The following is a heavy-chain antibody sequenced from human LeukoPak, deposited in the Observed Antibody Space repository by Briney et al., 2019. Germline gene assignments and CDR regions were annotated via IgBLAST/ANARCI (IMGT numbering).Heavy chain of an antibody. Sequence: SETLSLTCTVSGGSISSYYWSWIRQPPGKGLEWIGYIYYSGSTNYNPSLKSRVTISVDTSKNQFSLKLSSVTAADTAVYYCARRETGYSSGWYLSWYFDLWGRGTLVTASS. J-gene: IGHJ2*01. CDR3: ARRETGYSSGWYLSWYFDL. D-gene: IGHD6-19*01. CDR2: IYYSGST. V-gene: IGHV4-59*08. CDR1: GGSISSYY.